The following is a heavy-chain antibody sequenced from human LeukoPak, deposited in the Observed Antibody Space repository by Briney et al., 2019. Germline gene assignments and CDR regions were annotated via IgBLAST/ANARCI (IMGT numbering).Heavy chain of an antibody. CDR2: ISSSGSTI. CDR1: GFTFSSYE. D-gene: IGHD3-22*01. J-gene: IGHJ4*01. Sequence: PGGSLRLSCAASGFTFSSYEMNWVRQAPGKGLEWVSYISSSGSTIYYADSVKGRFTISRDNAKNSLYLQMNSLRAEDTAVYYCARDGDYDSSGYDYWGQEPWSPSPQ. V-gene: IGHV3-48*03. CDR3: ARDGDYDSSGYDY.